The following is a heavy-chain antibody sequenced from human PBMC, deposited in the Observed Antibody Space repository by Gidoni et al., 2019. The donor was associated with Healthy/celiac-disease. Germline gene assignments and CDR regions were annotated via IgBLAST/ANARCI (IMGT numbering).Heavy chain of an antibody. CDR3: AKDRDYGGNYYFDY. D-gene: IGHD4-17*01. V-gene: IGHV3-23*01. CDR1: GFTLSSYA. CDR2: SSGSGGST. Sequence: EVQLLESGGGLVQPGGSLRLSCAASGFTLSSYAMGCVRQAPGKGLEWVSASSGSGGSTYYADSVKGRFTISRDNSKNTLYLQMNSLRAEDTAVYYCAKDRDYGGNYYFDYWGQGTLVTVSS. J-gene: IGHJ4*02.